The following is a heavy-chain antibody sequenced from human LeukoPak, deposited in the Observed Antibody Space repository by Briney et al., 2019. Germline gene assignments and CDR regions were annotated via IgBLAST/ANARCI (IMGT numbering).Heavy chain of an antibody. J-gene: IGHJ4*02. CDR1: GYTLTVYY. V-gene: IGHV1-2*02. Sequence: ASVKVSFKASGYTLTVYYLHWGRQAPGQGLEWMGWINPNTGATHSAQKFQGRITMTRDSSISTAYMDLSRLRSDDTAVYYCARDRVGSGWPRPYYFEVWGQGTLVTVSS. CDR3: ARDRVGSGWPRPYYFEV. D-gene: IGHD6-19*01. CDR2: INPNTGAT.